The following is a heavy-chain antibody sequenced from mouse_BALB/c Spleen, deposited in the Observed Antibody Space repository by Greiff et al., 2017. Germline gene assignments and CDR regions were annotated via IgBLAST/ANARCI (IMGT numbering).Heavy chain of an antibody. Sequence: VQLQQPGAELVRPGASVKLSCKASGYTFTSYWINWVKQRPGQGLEWIGNIYPSDSYTNYNQKFKDKATLTVDKSSSTAYMQLSSPTSEDSAVYYCARRWLAYWGQGTLVTVSA. CDR2: IYPSDSYT. V-gene: IGHV1-69*02. J-gene: IGHJ3*01. CDR1: GYTFTSYW. CDR3: ARRWLAY.